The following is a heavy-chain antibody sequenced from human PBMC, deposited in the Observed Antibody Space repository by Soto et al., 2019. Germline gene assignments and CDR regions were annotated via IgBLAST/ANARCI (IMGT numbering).Heavy chain of an antibody. D-gene: IGHD6-13*01. CDR1: GGSFSGYY. V-gene: IGHV4-34*01. J-gene: IGHJ4*02. CDR2: INHSGST. Sequence: QVQLQQWGAGLLKPSETLSLTCAVYGGSFSGYYWSWIRQPPGKGLEWIGEINHSGSTNYNPSLKSRVTISVDTSKNQFSLKLGSVTAADTAVYYCARSPGIAAAGTDFDYWGQGTLVTVSS. CDR3: ARSPGIAAAGTDFDY.